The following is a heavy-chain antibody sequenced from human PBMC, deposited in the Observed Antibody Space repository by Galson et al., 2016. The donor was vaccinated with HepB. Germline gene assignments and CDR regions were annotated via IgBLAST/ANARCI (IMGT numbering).Heavy chain of an antibody. CDR2: MDPNVGTT. V-gene: IGHV1-46*03. CDR1: GYPFGNYY. CDR3: ARRGLTSDH. Sequence: SVKVSCKASGYPFGNYYMHWVRQAPGQGLEWMGIMDPNVGTTWYAQKFQGRVTVTRDTATSTVYVEVTSLTSEDTAVYYCARRGLTSDHWGQGTLVTVSS. D-gene: IGHD3-10*01. J-gene: IGHJ4*02.